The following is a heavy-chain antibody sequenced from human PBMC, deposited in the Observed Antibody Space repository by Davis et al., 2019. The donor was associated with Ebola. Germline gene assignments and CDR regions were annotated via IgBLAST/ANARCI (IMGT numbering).Heavy chain of an antibody. CDR1: GFTLSRYD. D-gene: IGHD5-24*01. J-gene: IGHJ4*02. V-gene: IGHV3-13*01. CDR2: IGTAGDT. CDR3: ARGPRKMATTNFDY. Sequence: GESLKISCAASGFTLSRYDMHWVRQATGKGLEWVSSIGTAGDTYYPGSVKGRFTISRENAKNSLYLQMNSLRAEDTAVYYCARGPRKMATTNFDYWGQGTLVTVSS.